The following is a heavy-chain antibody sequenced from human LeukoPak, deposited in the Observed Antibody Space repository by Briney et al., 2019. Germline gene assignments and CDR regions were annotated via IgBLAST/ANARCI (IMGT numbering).Heavy chain of an antibody. J-gene: IGHJ6*02. CDR1: GGSISSYS. D-gene: IGHD3-3*01. CDR3: ASLFWSGYYSIFGMDV. V-gene: IGHV4-59*08. CDR2: IYYSGST. Sequence: PETLSLTCTVSGGSISSYSWSWIRQPPGKGLEWIGYIYYSGSTNYNPSLKSRVTISVDTSKNQFSLKLSSVTAADTAVYYCASLFWSGYYSIFGMDVWGQGTTVTVSS.